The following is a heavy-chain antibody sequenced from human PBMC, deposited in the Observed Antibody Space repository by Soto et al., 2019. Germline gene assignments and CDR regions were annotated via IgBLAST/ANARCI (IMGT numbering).Heavy chain of an antibody. CDR1: GFTFSSYA. Sequence: EVQLVESGGGLVQPGGSLRLSCAVSGFTFSSYAMNWVRKAPGKGLEGVSYISGGGGSSTTIYYADSVRGRFTISRDNAKNSLYLQMNSLRDEDTAVYYCARVAGVGDQDEYWGQGTLVTVSS. V-gene: IGHV3-48*02. D-gene: IGHD1-26*01. CDR2: ISGGGGSSTTI. CDR3: ARVAGVGDQDEY. J-gene: IGHJ4*02.